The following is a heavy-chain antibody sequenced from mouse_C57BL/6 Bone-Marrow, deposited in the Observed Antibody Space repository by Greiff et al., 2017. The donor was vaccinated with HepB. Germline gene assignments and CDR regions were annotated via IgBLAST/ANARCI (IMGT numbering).Heavy chain of an antibody. Sequence: EVKVVESEGGLVQPGRSMKLSCTASGFTFSDYYMAWVRQVPEKGLEWVAKINYDGSSTYYLDSLKSRFIISRDNAKNILYLQMSSLKSEDTATYYCARDKGSYGDYFDYWGQGTTLTVSS. D-gene: IGHD1-1*02. V-gene: IGHV5-16*01. CDR1: GFTFSDYY. J-gene: IGHJ2*01. CDR2: INYDGSST. CDR3: ARDKGSYGDYFDY.